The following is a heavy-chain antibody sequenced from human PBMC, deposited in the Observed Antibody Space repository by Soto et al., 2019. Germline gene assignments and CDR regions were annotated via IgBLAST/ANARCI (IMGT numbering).Heavy chain of an antibody. J-gene: IGHJ4*02. V-gene: IGHV4-4*02. Sequence: QVQLQESGPGLVNASGTLSLTCGVSGGSISTNNWWSWVRQTPGQGLEWIAEVYHSGSTNYNPSLKRRLIISVDKSKNQFSLRLTSVTAADSAVYYCAREKLCNTLSCHHSFDTWGQGTLVSVSS. CDR1: GGSISTNNW. CDR3: AREKLCNTLSCHHSFDT. CDR2: VYHSGST. D-gene: IGHD2-2*01.